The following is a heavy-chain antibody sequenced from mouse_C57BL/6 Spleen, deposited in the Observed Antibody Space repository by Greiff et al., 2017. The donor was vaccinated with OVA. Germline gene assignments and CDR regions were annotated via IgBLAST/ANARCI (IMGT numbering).Heavy chain of an antibody. J-gene: IGHJ2*01. Sequence: VQLQQSGPELARPGASVTMSCKASGYTFTRYTMHWVKQRPGQGLEWIGYINPCSGYTKYNQKFKDKATLTADKSSSTAYMPLRSLTSEDSAYYYSARGDEYYCWGKGTTRTFAS. CDR3: ARGDEYYC. CDR2: INPCSGYT. V-gene: IGHV1-4*01. D-gene: IGHD5-1*01. CDR1: GYTFTRYT.